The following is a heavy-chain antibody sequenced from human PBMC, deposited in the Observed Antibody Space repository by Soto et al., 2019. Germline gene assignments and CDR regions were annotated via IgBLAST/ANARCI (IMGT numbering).Heavy chain of an antibody. CDR3: ARLGRDGYPSYDY. D-gene: IGHD5-12*01. V-gene: IGHV1-69*01. Sequence: QVQLVQSGAEVKKPGSSVKVSCKASGGTFSSYAISWVRQAPGQGLEWMGGIIPIFGTANYAKKFQGRVTITADETTSTTYMELSSLRSENTAVYYCARLGRDGYPSYDYWGQGTLVTVSS. CDR2: IIPIFGTA. J-gene: IGHJ4*02. CDR1: GGTFSSYA.